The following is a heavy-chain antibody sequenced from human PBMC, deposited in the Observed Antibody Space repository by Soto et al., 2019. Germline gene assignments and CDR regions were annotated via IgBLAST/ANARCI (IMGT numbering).Heavy chain of an antibody. CDR3: ARDRTISDYRSSGALGL. CDR2: IYSGGST. J-gene: IGHJ4*02. V-gene: IGHV3-66*01. CDR1: GFTVSSHY. Sequence: ESGGGLVQPGGSLRLSCAASGFTVSSHYMSWVRQAPGKGLEWVSVIYSGGSTYYAKSVTGRFIISRDNSKSTVYLQMNSLRAEDTAVYYCARDRTISDYRSSGALGLWGQGTLVSVSS. D-gene: IGHD6-6*01.